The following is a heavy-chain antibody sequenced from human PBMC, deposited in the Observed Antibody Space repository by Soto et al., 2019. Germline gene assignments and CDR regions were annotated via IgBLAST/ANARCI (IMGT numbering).Heavy chain of an antibody. CDR3: ASRKKTSDAFDI. V-gene: IGHV5-51*01. Sequence: EVQLVQSGAEVKKPGESLKISCKASGYSFTPFWIGWVRQMPGKGLEWMGFIYPGDSDTRYSPSFQDQVTISADKSISTAYLQWSSLKASDTAMYYCASRKKTSDAFDIWGQGTMVTVSS. CDR2: IYPGDSDT. CDR1: GYSFTPFW. J-gene: IGHJ3*02. D-gene: IGHD1-1*01.